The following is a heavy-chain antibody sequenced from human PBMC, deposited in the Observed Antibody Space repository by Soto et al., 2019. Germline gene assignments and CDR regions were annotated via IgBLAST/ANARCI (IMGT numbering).Heavy chain of an antibody. D-gene: IGHD2-15*01. Sequence: SVKVSCKASGGTFSSYTISWVRQAPGQGLEWMGRIIPILGIANYAQKFQGRVTITADKSTSTAYMELSSLRSEDTAVYYCARTDPSYYCSGGSCYSIADYWGQGTLVTVSS. J-gene: IGHJ4*02. CDR1: GGTFSSYT. CDR3: ARTDPSYYCSGGSCYSIADY. CDR2: IIPILGIA. V-gene: IGHV1-69*02.